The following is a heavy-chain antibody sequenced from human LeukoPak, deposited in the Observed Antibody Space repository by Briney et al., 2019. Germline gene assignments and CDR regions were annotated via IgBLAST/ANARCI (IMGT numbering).Heavy chain of an antibody. CDR3: AKDRMRGGSYYVPYFDY. D-gene: IGHD1-26*01. J-gene: IGHJ4*02. Sequence: GGSLRLSCAASGFTFSSYGMHWVRQAPGKGLEWVAVISYDGSNKYYADSVKGRFTISRDNSKNTLYLQMNSLRAEDTAVYYCAKDRMRGGSYYVPYFDYWGQGTLVTVSS. CDR2: ISYDGSNK. V-gene: IGHV3-30*18. CDR1: GFTFSSYG.